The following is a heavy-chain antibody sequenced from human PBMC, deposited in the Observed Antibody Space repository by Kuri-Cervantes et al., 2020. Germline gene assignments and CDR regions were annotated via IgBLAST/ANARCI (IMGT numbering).Heavy chain of an antibody. CDR2: IYTSGST. CDR1: GGSISSSSYY. CDR3: ARDRRSYYFDY. V-gene: IGHV4-39*07. J-gene: IGHJ4*02. D-gene: IGHD3-16*02. Sequence: SETLSLTCTVSGGSISSSSYYWGWIRQPPGKGLEWIGRIYTSGSTNYNPSLKSRVTISVDTSKNQFSLKLSSVTAADTAVYYCARDRRSYYFDYWGQGTLVTVSS.